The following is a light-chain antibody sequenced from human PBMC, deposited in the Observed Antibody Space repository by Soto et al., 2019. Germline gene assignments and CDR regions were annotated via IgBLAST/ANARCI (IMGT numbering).Light chain of an antibody. Sequence: DIQMTQSPSSLSASAGDRVTITCRASQGISSYLAWYQQKPGKVPELLIYAASTLHSGVPSRFSGSGSGTDFTLTIGSLQSEEVATYYFQKYDSDPFTFGPATKVQIK. J-gene: IGKJ3*01. CDR2: AAS. V-gene: IGKV1-27*01. CDR1: QGISSY. CDR3: QKYDSDPFT.